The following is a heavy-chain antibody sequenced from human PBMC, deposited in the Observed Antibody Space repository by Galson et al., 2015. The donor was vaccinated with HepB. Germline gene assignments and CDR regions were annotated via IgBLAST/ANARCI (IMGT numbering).Heavy chain of an antibody. D-gene: IGHD5-24*01. V-gene: IGHV1-69*04. Sequence: SVKVSCKASGGTFSSYTISWVRQAPGQGLEWMGRIIPILGIANYAQKFQGRVTITADKSTSTAYMELSSLRSEDTAVYYCAREHLTRRDGYNYPDCAFDIWGQGTMVTVSS. CDR3: AREHLTRRDGYNYPDCAFDI. CDR2: IIPILGIA. CDR1: GGTFSSYT. J-gene: IGHJ3*02.